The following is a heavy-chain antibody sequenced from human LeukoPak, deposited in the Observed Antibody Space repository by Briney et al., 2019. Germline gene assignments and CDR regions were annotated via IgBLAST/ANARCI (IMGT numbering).Heavy chain of an antibody. V-gene: IGHV4-4*07. CDR1: GGSISSYY. D-gene: IGHD5-18*01. CDR3: ARGGIPLDTAMVTGWFDP. CDR2: IYTSGNT. Sequence: SETLSLTCTVSGGSISSYYWSWIRQPAGKGLEWIGRIYTSGNTNYNPSLKSRVTMSVDTSKNQFSLKLSSVTAADTAVYYCARGGIPLDTAMVTGWFDPWGQGTLVTVSS. J-gene: IGHJ5*02.